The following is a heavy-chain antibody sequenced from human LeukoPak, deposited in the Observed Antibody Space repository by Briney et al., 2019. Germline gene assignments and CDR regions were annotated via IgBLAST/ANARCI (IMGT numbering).Heavy chain of an antibody. J-gene: IGHJ4*02. CDR3: AKEASAVVPAAKSDY. V-gene: IGHV3-23*01. Sequence: PGGSLRLSCAASGFTFSSYAMSWVRRAPGKGLEWVSAVGGSTGGTYYADSVKGRFTISRDNSKNTLYLQMNSLRAEDTAVYYCAKEASAVVPAAKSDYWGQGTLVTVSP. CDR2: VGGSTGGT. D-gene: IGHD2-2*01. CDR1: GFTFSSYA.